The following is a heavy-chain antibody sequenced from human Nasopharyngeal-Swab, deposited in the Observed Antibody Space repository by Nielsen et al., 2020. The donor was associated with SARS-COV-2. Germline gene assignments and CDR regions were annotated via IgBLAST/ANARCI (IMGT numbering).Heavy chain of an antibody. D-gene: IGHD4-11*01. J-gene: IGHJ6*03. CDR1: GFTFGDYA. CDR3: ARDGATVIGYYYYYMDV. V-gene: IGHV3-49*01. CDR2: IRSKTYGGAP. Sequence: GESLKISCTTSGFTFGDYAMSWFRQAPGKGLEWVGFIRSKTYGGAPEYAASVKGRFTISRDGAESIAYLQMNSLRAEDTAVYYCARDGATVIGYYYYYMDVWGKGTTVTVSS.